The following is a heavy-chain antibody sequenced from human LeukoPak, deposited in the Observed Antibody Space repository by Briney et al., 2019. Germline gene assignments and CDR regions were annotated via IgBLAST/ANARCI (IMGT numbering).Heavy chain of an antibody. V-gene: IGHV3-23*01. Sequence: GGSLRLSCAASGFRFSKFAMSWVRQAPGRGLEWVSVISGSGDSTYYADFVRGQFTISRDNPKNMVYLQMDSLRAEDSAVYYCAKVSQESSNYYHDFWGQGTLLTVSS. CDR2: ISGSGDST. CDR1: GFRFSKFA. J-gene: IGHJ4*02. D-gene: IGHD3-22*01. CDR3: AKVSQESSNYYHDF.